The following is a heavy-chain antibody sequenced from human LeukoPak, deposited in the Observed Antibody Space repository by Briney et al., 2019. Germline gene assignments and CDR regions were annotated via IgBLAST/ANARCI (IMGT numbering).Heavy chain of an antibody. Sequence: SETLSLTCAVSGASISSGSYYWGWIRQPPGKGLEWIGSVYYSGSTYYNPSLKSRVTISVDTSKNQFSLKLSSVTAADTALYYCARNMTTVTTGVVPTHDAFDIWGQGTMVTVSS. D-gene: IGHD4-11*01. CDR1: GASISSGSYY. J-gene: IGHJ3*02. CDR3: ARNMTTVTTGVVPTHDAFDI. V-gene: IGHV4-39*01. CDR2: VYYSGST.